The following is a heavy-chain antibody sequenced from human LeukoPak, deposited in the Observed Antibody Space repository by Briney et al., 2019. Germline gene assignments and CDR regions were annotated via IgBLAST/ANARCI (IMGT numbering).Heavy chain of an antibody. J-gene: IGHJ5*02. D-gene: IGHD6-19*01. Sequence: GGSLRLSCAASGFTFSGSAMHWVRQASGKGLEWVGRIRSKANSYVTAYAASVKGRFTISRDDLKNTAYLQMNSLKTEDTAVYYCTRLGSSGWYNWFDPWGQGTLVTVSS. V-gene: IGHV3-73*01. CDR1: GFTFSGSA. CDR2: IRSKANSYVT. CDR3: TRLGSSGWYNWFDP.